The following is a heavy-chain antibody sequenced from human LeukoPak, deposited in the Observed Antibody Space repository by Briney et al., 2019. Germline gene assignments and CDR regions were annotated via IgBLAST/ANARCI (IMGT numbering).Heavy chain of an antibody. J-gene: IGHJ4*02. Sequence: SVKVSCKASGGTFISYAISWVRQAPGQGLEWMGGIIPIFGTANFVQKFQGRVTITTDESTSTAYMELSSLRSEDTAVYYCARTTYYYDSSGYYSPRDYFDYWGQGTLVTVSS. CDR2: IIPIFGTA. CDR1: GGTFISYA. D-gene: IGHD3-22*01. V-gene: IGHV1-69*05. CDR3: ARTTYYYDSSGYYSPRDYFDY.